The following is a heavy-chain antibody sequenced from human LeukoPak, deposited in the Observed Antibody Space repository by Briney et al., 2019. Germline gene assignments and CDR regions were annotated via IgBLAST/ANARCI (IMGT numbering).Heavy chain of an antibody. V-gene: IGHV1-24*01. D-gene: IGHD2-15*01. CDR1: GYTLTELS. Sequence: ASVKVSCKVSGYTLTELSMHWVRQAPGKGLEWMGGFDPEDGETIYAQKFQGRVTMTEDTSTDTAYMELSSLRSEDTAVYYCASYCSGGSCYGSPPAWGQGTLVTVSS. J-gene: IGHJ5*02. CDR3: ASYCSGGSCYGSPPA. CDR2: FDPEDGET.